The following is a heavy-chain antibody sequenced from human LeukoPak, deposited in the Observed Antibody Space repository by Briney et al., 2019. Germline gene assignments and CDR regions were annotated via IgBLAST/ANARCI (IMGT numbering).Heavy chain of an antibody. Sequence: SGGSLRLSCSASGFTFSTSAIHWVRQAPGKGLEYVSAISSNGGSTYHADSVKGRFTISRDNSKNTLYLQMNSLRAEDTAVYYCARATNWNYDCWGQGTLVTVSS. CDR2: ISSNGGST. V-gene: IGHV3-64*04. J-gene: IGHJ4*02. D-gene: IGHD1-7*01. CDR3: ARATNWNYDC. CDR1: GFTFSTSA.